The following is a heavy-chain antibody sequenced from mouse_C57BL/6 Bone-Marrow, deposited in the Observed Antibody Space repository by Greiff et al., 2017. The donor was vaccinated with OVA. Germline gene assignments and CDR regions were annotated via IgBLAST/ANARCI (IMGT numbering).Heavy chain of an antibody. D-gene: IGHD2-12*01. V-gene: IGHV1-26*01. CDR2: INPNNGGT. CDR3: ARGGSYGY. CDR1: GYTFTDYY. Sequence: VQLQQSGPELVKPGASVKISCKASGYTFTDYYMNWVKQSHGKSLEWIGDINPNNGGTSYNQKFKGKATLTVDKSSSTAYMELRSLTSEDSAVYYCARGGSYGYWGQGTLVTVSA. J-gene: IGHJ3*01.